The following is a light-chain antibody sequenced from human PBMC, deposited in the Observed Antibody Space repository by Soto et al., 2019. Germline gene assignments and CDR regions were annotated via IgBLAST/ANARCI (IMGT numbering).Light chain of an antibody. CDR1: SSDVGGYNY. CDR2: EVS. V-gene: IGLV2-14*01. CDR3: TSFTTISTWV. J-gene: IGLJ3*02. Sequence: QSVLTQPASVSGSPGQSITISCTGTSSDVGGYNYVSWFQQHPGKAPKLKLYEVSNRPSGVSNRFSGSKSGNTASLTISELQAEDEADYYCTSFTTISTWVFGGGTKVTVL.